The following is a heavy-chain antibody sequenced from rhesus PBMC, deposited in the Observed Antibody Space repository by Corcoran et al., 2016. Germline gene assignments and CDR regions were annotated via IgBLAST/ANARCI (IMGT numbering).Heavy chain of an antibody. CDR2: TRGRSGST. Sequence: QVQRQESGPGLVKPSETLSLTCAVSGGSISSSNWWSWIRQPPGKGLEWMGYTRGRSGSTYSDPSRKSRVPISKDTSKDQFSLRLSSVTAADTAVYYCARDRLERRVHYGLDSWGQGVVVTVSS. CDR1: GGSISSSNW. J-gene: IGHJ6*01. D-gene: IGHD1-14*01. CDR3: ARDRLERRVHYGLDS. V-gene: IGHV4S19*01.